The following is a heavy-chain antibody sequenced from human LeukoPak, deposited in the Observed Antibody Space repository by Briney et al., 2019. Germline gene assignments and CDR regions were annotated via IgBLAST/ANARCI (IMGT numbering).Heavy chain of an antibody. J-gene: IGHJ6*03. D-gene: IGHD5-18*01. CDR1: GFTFSSYG. CDR3: ASTQYSYGSMDV. Sequence: GGSLRLSCAASGFTFSSYGMSWVRQAPGKGLEWVSVIYSGGSTYYADSVKGRFTISRDNSKNTLYLQMNSLRAEDTAVYYCASTQYSYGSMDVWGKGTTVTISS. CDR2: IYSGGST. V-gene: IGHV3-53*01.